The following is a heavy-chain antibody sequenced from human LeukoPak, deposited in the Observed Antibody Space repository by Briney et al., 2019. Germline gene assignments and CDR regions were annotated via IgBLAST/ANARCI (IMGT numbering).Heavy chain of an antibody. Sequence: GGSLRLSCAASGFTVSSNYMSWVRQAPGKGLEGVSVIYSGGSTYYADSVKGRFTISRDNSKNTLYLQMNSLRAEDTAVYYCARGQRAHVEWSSYMDVWGKGTTVTVSS. CDR1: GFTVSSNY. D-gene: IGHD3-3*01. CDR3: ARGQRAHVEWSSYMDV. CDR2: IYSGGST. J-gene: IGHJ6*03. V-gene: IGHV3-66*01.